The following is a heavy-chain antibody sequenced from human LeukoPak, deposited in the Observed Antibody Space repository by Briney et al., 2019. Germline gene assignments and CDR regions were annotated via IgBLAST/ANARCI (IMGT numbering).Heavy chain of an antibody. V-gene: IGHV4-31*03. D-gene: IGHD1-26*01. CDR1: GGSISSGGYY. J-gene: IGHJ4*02. Sequence: SETLSLTCTVSGGSISSGGYYWSWIRQHPGKGLEWIGYIYYSGSTYYNPSLKSRVTISVDTSKNQFSLKLSSVTAADTAVYYCARGLGSTEMFGYWGQGTLVTVSS. CDR2: IYYSGST. CDR3: ARGLGSTEMFGY.